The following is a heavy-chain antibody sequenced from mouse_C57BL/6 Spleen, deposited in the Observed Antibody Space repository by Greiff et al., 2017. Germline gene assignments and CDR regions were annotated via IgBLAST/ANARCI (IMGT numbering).Heavy chain of an antibody. V-gene: IGHV5-6*01. Sequence: EVNLVESGGDLVKPGGSLKLSCAASGFTFSSYGMSWVRQTPDKRLEWVATISSGGSYTYYPDSVKGRFTISRDNAKNTLYLQMSSLKSEDTAMYYCARQYYGYAMDYWGQGTSVTVSS. CDR2: ISSGGSYT. CDR3: ARQYYGYAMDY. J-gene: IGHJ4*01. D-gene: IGHD1-1*01. CDR1: GFTFSSYG.